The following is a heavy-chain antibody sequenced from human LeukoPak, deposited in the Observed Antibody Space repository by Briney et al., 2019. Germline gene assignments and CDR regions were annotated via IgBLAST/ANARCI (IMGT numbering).Heavy chain of an antibody. J-gene: IGHJ4*02. CDR2: LHSSGGET. CDR1: GLTFSRYA. Sequence: PGGSLRLSCAASGLTFSRYAVSWVRQAPGKGLEWVSGLHSSGGETYYADSVKGRFSISRDNSKNTVSLQMNSLRAEDTAVYYCARAARRAAAVWGLVLDYWGQGTLVTVSS. V-gene: IGHV3-23*05. D-gene: IGHD6-13*01. CDR3: ARAARRAAAVWGLVLDY.